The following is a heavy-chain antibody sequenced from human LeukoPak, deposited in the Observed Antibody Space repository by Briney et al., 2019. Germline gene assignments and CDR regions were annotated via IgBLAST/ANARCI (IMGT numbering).Heavy chain of an antibody. J-gene: IGHJ4*02. CDR1: GGSISSSNW. D-gene: IGHD6-13*01. CDR3: ARDGGQLAAAGTT. V-gene: IGHV4-4*02. Sequence: PSETLSLTCAVSGGSISSSNWWSWVRQPPEKGLEWIGEIYHSGSTNYNPSLKSRVTISVDKSKNQFSLKLSSVTAADTAVYYCARDGGQLAAAGTTWGQGTLVTVSS. CDR2: IYHSGST.